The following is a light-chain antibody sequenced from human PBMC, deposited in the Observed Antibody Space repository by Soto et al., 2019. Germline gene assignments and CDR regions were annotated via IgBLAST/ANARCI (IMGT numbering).Light chain of an antibody. V-gene: IGKV1-5*01. CDR2: DAS. CDR1: ESISGW. CDR3: QQYNGYSL. J-gene: IGKJ1*01. Sequence: DIQMTQSPATLSASVGGRVTITCRASESISGWLAWYQQKPRNAPKLLIYDASFLESGVPSRFSGVGSGTEFTLSISSLQPDDFATYYCQQYNGYSLFGQGTKVDIK.